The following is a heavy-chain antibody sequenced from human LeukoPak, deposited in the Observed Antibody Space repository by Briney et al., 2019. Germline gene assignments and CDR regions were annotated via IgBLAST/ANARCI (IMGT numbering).Heavy chain of an antibody. D-gene: IGHD6-13*01. CDR3: ARVEQLVRGVDWFDP. CDR2: IYTSGST. Sequence: PSETLSLTCTVSGGSISSGSYYWSWIRQPAGKGLEWIGRIYTSGSTNYNPSLKSRVTISVDTSKNQFSLKLSSVTAADTAVYYCARVEQLVRGVDWFDPWGQGTLVTVSS. J-gene: IGHJ5*02. V-gene: IGHV4-61*02. CDR1: GGSISSGSYY.